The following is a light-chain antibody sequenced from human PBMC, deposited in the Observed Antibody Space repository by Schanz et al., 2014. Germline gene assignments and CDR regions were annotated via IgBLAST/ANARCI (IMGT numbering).Light chain of an antibody. CDR2: ANT. V-gene: IGLV1-40*01. J-gene: IGLJ2*01. CDR1: SSNIGAGYD. Sequence: QSVLTQPPSVSGAPGQRVTISCTGSSSNIGAGYDVHWYQLLPGTAPKLLIYANTNRPSGVPDRFSGSKSGTSASLAITGLQTEDEADYYCATWDDRLSGVVFGGGTKLTVL. CDR3: ATWDDRLSGVV.